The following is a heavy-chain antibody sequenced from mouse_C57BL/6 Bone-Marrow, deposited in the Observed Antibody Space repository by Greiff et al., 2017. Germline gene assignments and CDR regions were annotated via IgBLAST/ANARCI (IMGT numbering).Heavy chain of an antibody. V-gene: IGHV5-6*02. CDR3: ARLTTVGDAMDY. CDR2: ISSGGSYT. Sequence: EVKLVESGGDLVKPGGSLKLSCAASGFPFSSSGLSWVRQTPDKRLEWVATISSGGSYTYYPDSVKGRFTISRNNAKNTLYLQMSSLKSEDTAMYYCARLTTVGDAMDYWGQGTSVTVSS. CDR1: GFPFSSSG. J-gene: IGHJ4*01. D-gene: IGHD1-1*01.